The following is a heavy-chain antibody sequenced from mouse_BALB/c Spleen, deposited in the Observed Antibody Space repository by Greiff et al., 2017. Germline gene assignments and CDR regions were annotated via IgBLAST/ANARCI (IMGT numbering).Heavy chain of an antibody. D-gene: IGHD2-14*01. CDR1: GYTFTDYE. V-gene: IGHV1-15*01. CDR3: TRKDYRYEGGAMDY. J-gene: IGHJ4*01. Sequence: QVQLKQSGAELVRPGASVTLSCKASGYTFTDYEMHWVKQTPVHGLEWIGAIDPETGGTAYNQKFKGKATLTADKSSSTAYMELRSLTSEDSAVYYCTRKDYRYEGGAMDYWGQGTSVTVSS. CDR2: IDPETGGT.